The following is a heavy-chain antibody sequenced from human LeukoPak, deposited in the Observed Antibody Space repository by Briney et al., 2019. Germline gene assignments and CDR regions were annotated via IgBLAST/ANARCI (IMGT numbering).Heavy chain of an antibody. D-gene: IGHD5-18*01. Sequence: SVKVSCKASGGTFSSYAISWVRQAPGQGLEWMGGLIPIFGTANYAQKFQGRVTITADESTSTAYMELSSLRSEDTAVYYCARGKGYSYAIFDYWGQGTLVTVSS. CDR1: GGTFSSYA. CDR2: LIPIFGTA. J-gene: IGHJ4*02. CDR3: ARGKGYSYAIFDY. V-gene: IGHV1-69*13.